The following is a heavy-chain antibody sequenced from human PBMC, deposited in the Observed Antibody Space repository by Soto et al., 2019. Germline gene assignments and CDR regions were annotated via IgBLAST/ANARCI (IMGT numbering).Heavy chain of an antibody. CDR3: AKGRGSGWAWYFDN. CDR1: GYTFTSYG. V-gene: IGHV1-18*01. CDR2: ISAYNGNT. Sequence: EASVKVSCKASGYTFTSYGISWVRQAPGQGLEWMGWISAYNGNTNYAQKLQGRVTMTTDTSTSTAYMELRSLRSDDTAVYYCAKGRGSGWAWYFDNWGQGTLVTVSS. D-gene: IGHD6-19*01. J-gene: IGHJ4*02.